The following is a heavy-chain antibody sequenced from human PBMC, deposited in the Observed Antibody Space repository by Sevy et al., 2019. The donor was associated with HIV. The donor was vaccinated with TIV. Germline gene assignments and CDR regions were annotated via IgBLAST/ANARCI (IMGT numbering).Heavy chain of an antibody. Sequence: GGSLRLSCAASGFTFSSYSMYWVRQSPGKGLEWVDSISYDGISKYYADSVKGRFTISRDNSKKNLYLLMHGLRLEDTGENYFARDAAGGPYGDCGVSDWFDPWGQGTLVTVSS. V-gene: IGHV3-30*04. D-gene: IGHD2-21*02. CDR3: ARDAAGGPYGDCGVSDWFDP. CDR1: GFTFSSYS. J-gene: IGHJ5*02. CDR2: ISYDGISK.